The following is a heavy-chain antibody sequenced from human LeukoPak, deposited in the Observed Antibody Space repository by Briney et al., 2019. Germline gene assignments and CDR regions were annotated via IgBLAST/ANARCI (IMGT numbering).Heavy chain of an antibody. CDR2: FDPEDGET. CDR3: ATDHRVELGGLHAFDI. V-gene: IGHV1-24*01. J-gene: IGHJ3*02. CDR1: GYTLTELS. D-gene: IGHD1-7*01. Sequence: ASVKVSCKVSGYTLTELSMHWVRQAPGKGLEWMGGFDPEDGETIYAQKFQGRVTMTEDTSTDTAYMELSSLRSEDTAVYYCATDHRVELGGLHAFDIWGQGTMVTVSS.